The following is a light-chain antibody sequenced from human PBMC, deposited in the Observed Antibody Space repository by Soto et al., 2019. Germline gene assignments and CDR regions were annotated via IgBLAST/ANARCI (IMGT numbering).Light chain of an antibody. V-gene: IGLV2-14*02. CDR1: SSDVGSYNL. J-gene: IGLJ7*01. CDR2: EGS. CDR3: SSFTTSRFYV. Sequence: QSALTQPASVSGSPGQSITISCTGTSSDVGSYNLVSWYQQHPGKAPKLMIYEGSKRPSGVSNRFSASKSGLTASLTISGLQAEDEADYYCSSFTTSRFYVFGPGTQLTVL.